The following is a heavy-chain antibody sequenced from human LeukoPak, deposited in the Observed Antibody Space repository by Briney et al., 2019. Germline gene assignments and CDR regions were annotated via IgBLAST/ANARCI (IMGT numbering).Heavy chain of an antibody. CDR2: IYNNRSP. V-gene: IGHV4-4*07. CDR1: GASIRSHY. D-gene: IGHD3-3*01. J-gene: IGHJ4*01. CDR3: VRESVFGSRNYFDY. Sequence: SETLSLTCTVSGASIRSHYWNWIRQTAGEGLEWIGRIYNNRSPDYNPSLKSRVTISVDTSKNQLSLKMTSVTVADTALYYCVRESVFGSRNYFDYWGHGILVTVSS.